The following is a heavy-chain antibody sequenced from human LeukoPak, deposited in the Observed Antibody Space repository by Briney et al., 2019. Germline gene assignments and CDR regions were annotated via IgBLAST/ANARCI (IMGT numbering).Heavy chain of an antibody. CDR3: ARAVGAYDAFDI. D-gene: IGHD1-26*01. CDR2: ISSSGSAI. CDR1: GFTFSDYY. Sequence: GGSLRLSCAASGFTFSDYYMSWIRQAPGKGLEWVSYISSSGSAIHYADSVKGGFTISRDNAQNSLYLQMNGLRAEATAVYFCARAVGAYDAFDIWGQGTMVTVSS. J-gene: IGHJ3*02. V-gene: IGHV3-11*01.